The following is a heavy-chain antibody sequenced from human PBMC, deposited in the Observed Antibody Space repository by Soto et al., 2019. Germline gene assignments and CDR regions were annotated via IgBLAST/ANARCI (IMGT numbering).Heavy chain of an antibody. J-gene: IGHJ6*03. Sequence: EVQVVDSGGGVVRPGGSLRLSCAASGFTFDDHGMAWVRQRPGQGLEWVAGINWNGETTDYADSVKGRFTISRDNANNFLFLQRDILRAECTALYYCARAISAWLVYLDVWGKGTTVTVS. V-gene: IGHV3-20*04. CDR3: ARAISAWLVYLDV. CDR1: GFTFDDHG. D-gene: IGHD6-19*01. CDR2: INWNGETT.